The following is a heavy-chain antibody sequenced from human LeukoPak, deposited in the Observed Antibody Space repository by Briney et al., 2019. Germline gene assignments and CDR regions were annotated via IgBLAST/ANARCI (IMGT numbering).Heavy chain of an antibody. CDR1: GGSISGSSYY. CDR3: ARHLVVPAASLDAFDI. Sequence: PSETLSLTCTVSGGSISGSSYYWGWIRQPPGKGLEWIGSIYYSGSTYYNPSLKSRVTISVDTSKNQFSLKLSSVTAADTAVYYCARHLVVPAASLDAFDIWGQGTMVTVSS. D-gene: IGHD2-2*01. V-gene: IGHV4-39*01. J-gene: IGHJ3*02. CDR2: IYYSGST.